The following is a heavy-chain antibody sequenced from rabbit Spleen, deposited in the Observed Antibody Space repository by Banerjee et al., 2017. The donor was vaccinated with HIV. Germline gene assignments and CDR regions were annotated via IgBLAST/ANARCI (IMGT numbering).Heavy chain of an antibody. J-gene: IGHJ4*01. V-gene: IGHV1S47*01. CDR1: GFDIGSSD. CDR3: ARDLVAVIGWNFNL. Sequence: QEQLVESGGGLVQPEGSLTLTCKASGFDIGSSDWMTWVRQAPEKGLEWIGWMKVGSDITADATWVNGRFSISSDNAQNTLYLQLNSLTAADTATYFCARDLVAVIGWNFNLWGPGTLVTVS. D-gene: IGHD5-1*01. CDR2: MKVGSDIT.